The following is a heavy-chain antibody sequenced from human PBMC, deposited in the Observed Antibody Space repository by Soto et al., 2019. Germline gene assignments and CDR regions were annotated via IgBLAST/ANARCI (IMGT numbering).Heavy chain of an antibody. CDR1: GFTFSSYG. Sequence: QVQLVESGGGVVQPGRSLRLSCAASGFTFSSYGMHWVRQAPVKGLEWVAVIWYDGSNKYYADSVKGRFTISRDNSKNPLYLQMNSLRGEDTAVYYCARDQDYGSGSKADWGQGTLVTVSS. CDR3: ARDQDYGSGSKAD. D-gene: IGHD3-10*01. J-gene: IGHJ4*02. CDR2: IWYDGSNK. V-gene: IGHV3-33*01.